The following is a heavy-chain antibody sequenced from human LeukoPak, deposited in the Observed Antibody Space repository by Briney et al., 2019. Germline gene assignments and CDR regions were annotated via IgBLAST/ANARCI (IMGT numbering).Heavy chain of an antibody. CDR3: ARAQWLVGAFDY. CDR2: TYYKSKWYN. Sequence: SQTLSLTCAVSGDSVSSNSAAWHWIRQSPSRGLEWQGRTYYKSKWYNDYALPVKSRITINPDTSENQFSLKLSSVTAADTAVYYCARAQWLVGAFDYWGQGTLVTVSS. CDR1: GDSVSSNSAA. J-gene: IGHJ4*02. D-gene: IGHD6-19*01. V-gene: IGHV6-1*01.